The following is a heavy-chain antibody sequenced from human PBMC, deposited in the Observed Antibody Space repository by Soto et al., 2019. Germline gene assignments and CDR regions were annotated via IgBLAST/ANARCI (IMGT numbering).Heavy chain of an antibody. CDR1: GYSFTSYW. Sequence: GESLKISCKGSGYSFTSYWIGWVRQMPGKGLEWMGIIYPGDSDTRYSPSFQGQVTISADKSISTAYLQWSSLKASDTAMYYCARQEGHDGITGSIMDVWGQGTTVTVSS. CDR3: ARQEGHDGITGSIMDV. V-gene: IGHV5-51*01. CDR2: IYPGDSDT. J-gene: IGHJ6*02. D-gene: IGHD1-20*01.